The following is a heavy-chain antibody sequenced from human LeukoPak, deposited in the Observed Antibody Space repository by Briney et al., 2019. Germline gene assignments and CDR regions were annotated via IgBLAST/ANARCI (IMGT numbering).Heavy chain of an antibody. J-gene: IGHJ6*02. V-gene: IGHV4-34*01. D-gene: IGHD1-1*01. CDR2: INHSGST. CDR1: GGSFSGYY. CDR3: ARRNDYYYGMDV. Sequence: SETLSLTCSVYGGSFSGYYWSWIRQPPGKGLEWIGEINHSGSTNYNPSLKSRVTISVDTSKNQFSLKLSSVTAADTAVYYCARRNDYYYGMDVWGQGTTVTVPS.